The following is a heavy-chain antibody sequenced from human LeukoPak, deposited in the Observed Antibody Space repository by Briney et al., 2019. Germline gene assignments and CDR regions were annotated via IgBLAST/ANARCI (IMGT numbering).Heavy chain of an antibody. CDR3: ARDGPDSSWYVGGFDY. Sequence: GGSLRLSCAASGFTFSSYSMNWVRQAPGKGLEWVSSISSSSSYIYYADSVKGRFTISRDNAKNSLYLQMNSLRAEDTAVYYCARDGPDSSWYVGGFDYWGRGTVVTVSS. CDR2: ISSSSSYI. V-gene: IGHV3-21*01. D-gene: IGHD6-13*01. J-gene: IGHJ4*02. CDR1: GFTFSSYS.